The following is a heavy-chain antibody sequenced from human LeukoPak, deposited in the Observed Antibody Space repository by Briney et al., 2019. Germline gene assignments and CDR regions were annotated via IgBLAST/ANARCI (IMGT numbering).Heavy chain of an antibody. D-gene: IGHD3-9*01. CDR3: ASPDIWTGYPLAY. Sequence: PSETLSLTCAVYGGSFSGYYWSWIRQRPGKGLEWIGEINHSGSTNYNPSLKSRVIISVDTSKNQFSLKLSSVTAADTAVYYCASPDIWTGYPLAYWGQGTLVTVSS. CDR2: INHSGST. V-gene: IGHV4-34*01. J-gene: IGHJ4*02. CDR1: GGSFSGYY.